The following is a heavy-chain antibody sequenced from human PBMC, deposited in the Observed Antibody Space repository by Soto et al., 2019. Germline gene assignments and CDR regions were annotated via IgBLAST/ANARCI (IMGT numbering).Heavy chain of an antibody. J-gene: IGHJ4*02. V-gene: IGHV3-23*01. CDR2: ISGSGGST. CDR3: ANLVQYSSSWNN. Sequence: PGXSLRLSCAASGFTFSSYAISWVVQAPGKGLEWVSAISGSGGSTYYADSVKGRFTISRDNSKNTLYLQMNSMRAEDTAVYYCANLVQYSSSWNNWGQGTLVTVSS. D-gene: IGHD6-13*01. CDR1: GFTFSSYA.